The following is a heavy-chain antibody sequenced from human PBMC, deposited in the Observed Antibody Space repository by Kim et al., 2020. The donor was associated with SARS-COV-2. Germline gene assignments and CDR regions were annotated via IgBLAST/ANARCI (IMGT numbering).Heavy chain of an antibody. D-gene: IGHD3-16*01. CDR3: ARDQGVVEGPPYGMDV. CDR2: INPNSGGT. V-gene: IGHV1-2*04. Sequence: ASVKVSCKASGYTFTGYYMHWVRQAPGQGLEWMGWINPNSGGTNYAQKFQGWVTMTRDTSISTAYMELSRLRSDDTAVYYCARDQGVVEGPPYGMDVWGQGTTVTVSS. CDR1: GYTFTGYY. J-gene: IGHJ6*02.